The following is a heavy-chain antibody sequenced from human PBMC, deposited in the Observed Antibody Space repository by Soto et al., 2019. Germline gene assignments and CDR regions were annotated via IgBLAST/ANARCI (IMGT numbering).Heavy chain of an antibody. CDR3: AKDSLHAPPTVARTFHS. V-gene: IGHV3-30*18. J-gene: IGHJ4*02. D-gene: IGHD5-12*01. Sequence: GGSLRLSCAASGFTFSSYGMHWVRQAPGKGLEWVAVISYDGSNKYYADSVKGRFAISRDNSKNTLYLQMNSLRAEDTAVYYCAKDSLHAPPTVARTFHSLRQGTLVTVP. CDR1: GFTFSSYG. CDR2: ISYDGSNK.